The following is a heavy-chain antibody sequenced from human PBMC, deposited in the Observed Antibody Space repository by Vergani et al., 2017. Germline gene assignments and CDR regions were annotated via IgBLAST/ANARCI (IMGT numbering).Heavy chain of an antibody. V-gene: IGHV3-30*04. Sequence: QVQLVESGGGVVQPGRSLRLSCAASGFTFSSYAMHWVRQAPGKGLEWVAVISYDGSNKYYADSVKGRFTISRDNSKNTLYLQMNSLRAEDTAVYYCAREPGQLWNWGQGTLVTVSS. J-gene: IGHJ4*02. D-gene: IGHD5-18*01. CDR1: GFTFSSYA. CDR2: ISYDGSNK. CDR3: AREPGQLWN.